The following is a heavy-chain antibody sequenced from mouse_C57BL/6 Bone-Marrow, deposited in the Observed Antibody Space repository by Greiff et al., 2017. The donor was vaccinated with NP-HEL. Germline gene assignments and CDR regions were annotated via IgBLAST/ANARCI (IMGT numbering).Heavy chain of an antibody. J-gene: IGHJ1*03. V-gene: IGHV3-6*01. D-gene: IGHD2-4*01. CDR2: ISYDGSN. CDR3: ARAFYYDYDGYFDV. CDR1: GYSITSGYY. Sequence: EVQLQQSGPGLVKPSQSLSLTCSVTGYSITSGYYWNWIRQFPGNKLEWMGYISYDGSNNYNPSLKNRISITRDTSKNQFFLKLNSVTTEDTATYYCARAFYYDYDGYFDVWGTGTTVTVSS.